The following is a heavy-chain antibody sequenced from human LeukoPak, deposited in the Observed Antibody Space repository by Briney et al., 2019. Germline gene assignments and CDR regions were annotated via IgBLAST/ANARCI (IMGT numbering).Heavy chain of an antibody. D-gene: IGHD3-3*01. CDR1: GGSISSSSYY. CDR3: ARAQFGVVEGTGFDP. CDR2: INHSGST. V-gene: IGHV4-39*07. Sequence: SETLSLTCTVSGGSISSSSYYWGWIRQPPGKGLEWIGEINHSGSTNYNPSLKSRVTISVDTSKNQFSLKLSSVTAADTAVYYCARAQFGVVEGTGFDPWGQGTLVTVSS. J-gene: IGHJ5*02.